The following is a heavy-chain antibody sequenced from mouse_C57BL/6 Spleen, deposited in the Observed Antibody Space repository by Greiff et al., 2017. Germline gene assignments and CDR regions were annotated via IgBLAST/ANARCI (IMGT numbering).Heavy chain of an antibody. J-gene: IGHJ1*03. CDR3: ARMGNYYGSSHRYFDV. CDR2: IWSGGST. D-gene: IGHD1-1*01. Sequence: QVQLQQSGPGLVQPSQSLSITCTVSGFSLTSYGVHWVRQSPGKGLEWLGVIWSGGSTDYNAAFISRLSISKDNSKSQVFFKMNGLQADDTVIYYCARMGNYYGSSHRYFDVWGTGTTVTVSS. V-gene: IGHV2-2*01. CDR1: GFSLTSYG.